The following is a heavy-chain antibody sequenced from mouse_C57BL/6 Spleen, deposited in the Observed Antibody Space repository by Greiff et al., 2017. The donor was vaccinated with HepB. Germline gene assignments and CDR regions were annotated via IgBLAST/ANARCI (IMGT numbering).Heavy chain of an antibody. CDR2: IDPETGGT. Sequence: VQPQQSGAELVRPGASVTLSCKASGYTFTDYEMHWVKQTPVHGLEWIGAIDPETGGTAYNQKFKGKAILTADKSSSTAYMELRSLTSEDSAVYYCTRGYPLSYWGQGTTLTVSS. CDR3: TRGYPLSY. J-gene: IGHJ2*01. V-gene: IGHV1-15*01. CDR1: GYTFTDYE.